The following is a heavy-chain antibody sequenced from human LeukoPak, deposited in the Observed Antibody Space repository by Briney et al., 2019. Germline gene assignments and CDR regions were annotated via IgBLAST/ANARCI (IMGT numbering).Heavy chain of an antibody. J-gene: IGHJ5*02. CDR1: GGTFSSYA. Sequence: SVKVSCKASGGTFSSYAISWVRQAPGQGLEWMGGIITIFGTANYAQKFQGRVTITADKSSTTVYMELSSLRSEDTAVYYCARDSPTFDFWSALPQNWFDPWGQGTLVTVSS. CDR2: IITIFGTA. CDR3: ARDSPTFDFWSALPQNWFDP. V-gene: IGHV1-69*06. D-gene: IGHD3-3*01.